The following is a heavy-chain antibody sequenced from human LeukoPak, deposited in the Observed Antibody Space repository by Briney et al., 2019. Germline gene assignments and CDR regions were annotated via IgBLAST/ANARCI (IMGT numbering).Heavy chain of an antibody. J-gene: IGHJ4*02. CDR1: GYTFTSYY. V-gene: IGHV1-46*01. CDR2: INPSGGST. CDR3: ATSIVVVGPHFDY. Sequence: GASVKVSCKASGYTFTSYYMHWVRQAPGQGLEWMGIINPSGGSTSYAQKFQGRVTMTRDMSTSTVYMELSSLRSEDTAVYYCATSIVVVGPHFDYWGQGTLVTVSS. D-gene: IGHD3-22*01.